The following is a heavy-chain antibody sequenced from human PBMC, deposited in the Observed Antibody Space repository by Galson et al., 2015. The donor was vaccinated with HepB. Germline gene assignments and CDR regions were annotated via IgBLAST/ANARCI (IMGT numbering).Heavy chain of an antibody. CDR3: ARAQIQYSSGWYGFDY. D-gene: IGHD6-19*01. V-gene: IGHV3-21*01. J-gene: IGHJ4*02. Sequence: SLRLSCAASGFTFSTYSMNWVRQAPGKGLEWVSSITSSSYIYYADSVKGRFTISRDNAKNSLYLQMNSLRAEDTAVYYCARAQIQYSSGWYGFDYWGQGTLVTVSS. CDR1: GFTFSTYS. CDR2: ITSSSYI.